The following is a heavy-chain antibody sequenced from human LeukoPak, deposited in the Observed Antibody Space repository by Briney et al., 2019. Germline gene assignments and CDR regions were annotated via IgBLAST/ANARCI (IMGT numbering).Heavy chain of an antibody. CDR2: INPDSGGT. CDR3: ARSDSYTWFDP. CDR1: GYTFTSYA. J-gene: IGHJ5*02. D-gene: IGHD2-15*01. Sequence: GASVKVSCKASGYTFTSYAMNWVRQAPGQGLEWMGWINPDSGGTSYAQKFQGRVTMTRDTSISTVYVELSRLRSDDTAVYYCARSDSYTWFDPWGQGTLVTVSS. V-gene: IGHV1-2*02.